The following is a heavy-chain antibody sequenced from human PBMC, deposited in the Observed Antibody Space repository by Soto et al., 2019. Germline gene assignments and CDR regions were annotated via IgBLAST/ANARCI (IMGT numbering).Heavy chain of an antibody. J-gene: IGHJ6*02. V-gene: IGHV1-58*01. CDR1: GFTFTSSA. CDR3: AAGDSSGYFYYYYGMDV. D-gene: IGHD3-22*01. Sequence: ASVKVSCKASGFTFTSSAVQWVRQARGQRLEWIGWIVVGSGNTNYAQKFQERVTITRDMSTSTAYMELSSLRSEDTAVYYCAAGDSSGYFYYYYGMDVWGQGTTVTVSS. CDR2: IVVGSGNT.